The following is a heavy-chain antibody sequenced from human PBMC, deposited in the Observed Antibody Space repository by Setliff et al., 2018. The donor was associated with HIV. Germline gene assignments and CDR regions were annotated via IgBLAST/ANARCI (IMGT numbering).Heavy chain of an antibody. CDR3: ATRPRIAARPLDY. D-gene: IGHD6-6*01. V-gene: IGHV4-31*03. J-gene: IGHJ4*02. CDR2: IFHSGDT. Sequence: SETLSLTCSVSGVSVGSGDYYWHWIRQHPEKALEWIGYIFHSGDTYYNPSLKSRISMSVDTSKNQFSLELTSLTAADTAAYYCATRPRIAARPLDYWGQGMLVTVSS. CDR1: GVSVGSGDYY.